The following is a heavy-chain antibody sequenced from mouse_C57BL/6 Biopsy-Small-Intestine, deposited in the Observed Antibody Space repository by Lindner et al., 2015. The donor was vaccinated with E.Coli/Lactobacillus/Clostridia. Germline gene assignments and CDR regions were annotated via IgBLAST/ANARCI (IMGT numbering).Heavy chain of an antibody. V-gene: IGHV1-81*01. D-gene: IGHD1-1*01. CDR1: GYTFTTYG. J-gene: IGHJ2*01. CDR3: ARCGTTVVPFFDF. CDR2: IYPRSDNT. Sequence: VQLQESGAELARPGASVKLSCKASGYTFTTYGISWVKQTTGQGPEWIGEIYPRSDNTYFNEKFKGKATLTADRSSTTAYMELRSLTSEDSAVYFCARCGTTVVPFFDFWGQGTTLTVSS.